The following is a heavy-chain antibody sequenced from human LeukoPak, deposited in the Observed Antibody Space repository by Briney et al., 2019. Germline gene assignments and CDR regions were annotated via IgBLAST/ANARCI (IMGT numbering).Heavy chain of an antibody. CDR3: ARGGVEDYGDAYYYYYGMDV. Sequence: GASVKVSCKASGGTFSSYAISWVRQAPGQGLEWMGGIIPIFGTANYAQKFQGRVTITADESTSTAYMELSSLRSEDTAVYYCARGGVEDYGDAYYYYYGMDVWGQGTTVTVSS. D-gene: IGHD4-17*01. V-gene: IGHV1-69*13. J-gene: IGHJ6*02. CDR2: IIPIFGTA. CDR1: GGTFSSYA.